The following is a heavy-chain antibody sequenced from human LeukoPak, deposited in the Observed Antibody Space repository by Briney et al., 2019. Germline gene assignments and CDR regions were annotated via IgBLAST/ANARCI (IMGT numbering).Heavy chain of an antibody. V-gene: IGHV4-59*12. CDR3: ARDGVVGVSDAFDI. CDR2: IYYSGST. J-gene: IGHJ3*02. D-gene: IGHD1-26*01. Sequence: SETLSLTCTVSGGSISSYYWSWIRQPPGKGLEWIGYIYYSGSTNYKPSLKSRLTISVDTSKTQFSLKMPSVTAADTAVYYCARDGVVGVSDAFDIWGQGAMVTVSS. CDR1: GGSISSYY.